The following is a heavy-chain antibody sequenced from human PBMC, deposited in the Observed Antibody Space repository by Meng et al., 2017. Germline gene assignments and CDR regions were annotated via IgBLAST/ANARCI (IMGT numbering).Heavy chain of an antibody. CDR3: ARGPVGGDSSGYYFLQH. J-gene: IGHJ1*01. CDR1: GYTFSSYG. V-gene: IGHV3-33*01. Sequence: GESLKISCAASGYTFSSYGMHWVRQAPGKGLEWVAVIWYDGSNKYYADSVKGRFTISRDNSKNTLYLQMNSLGAEDTAVYYCARGPVGGDSSGYYFLQHWGQGTLVTVSS. D-gene: IGHD3-22*01. CDR2: IWYDGSNK.